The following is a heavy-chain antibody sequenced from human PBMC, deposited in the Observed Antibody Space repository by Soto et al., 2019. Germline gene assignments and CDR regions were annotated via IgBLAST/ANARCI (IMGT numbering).Heavy chain of an antibody. Sequence: SETLSLTCAVSGGSISSGGYSWSWIRQPPGKGLEWIGYMYHSGSTYYNPSLKSRVTTSIDRSKNQFSLKLSSVSAADTAVYYCARQDDILTGVDYWGQGTLVTVSS. D-gene: IGHD3-9*01. J-gene: IGHJ4*02. CDR2: MYHSGST. V-gene: IGHV4-30-2*01. CDR3: ARQDDILTGVDY. CDR1: GGSISSGGYS.